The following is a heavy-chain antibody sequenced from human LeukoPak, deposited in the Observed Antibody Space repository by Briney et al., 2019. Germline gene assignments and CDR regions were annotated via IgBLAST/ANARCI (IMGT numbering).Heavy chain of an antibody. CDR2: ISGSGGST. Sequence: GGSLRLSRAASGFTFSSYAMSWVRQAPGKGLEWVSAISGSGGSTYYADSVKGRFTISRDNSKNTLYLQMNSLRAEDTAVYYCAKVGSSWSTIDYWGQGTLVTVSS. CDR1: GFTFSSYA. V-gene: IGHV3-23*01. J-gene: IGHJ4*02. CDR3: AKVGSSWSTIDY. D-gene: IGHD6-13*01.